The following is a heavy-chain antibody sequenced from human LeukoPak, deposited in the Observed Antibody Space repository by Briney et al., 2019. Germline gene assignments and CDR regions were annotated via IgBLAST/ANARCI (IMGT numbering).Heavy chain of an antibody. CDR2: INHSGST. J-gene: IGHJ5*02. D-gene: IGHD3-3*01. V-gene: IGHV4-34*01. CDR3: AITPGRGLRFLEWFRQENWFDP. CDR1: GGSFSGYY. Sequence: SETLSLTCAVYGGSFSGYYWSWIRQPPGKGLEWIGEINHSGSTNYNPSLKSRVTISVDTSKNQFSLKLSSVTAADTAVYYCAITPGRGLRFLEWFRQENWFDPWGQGTLVTVSS.